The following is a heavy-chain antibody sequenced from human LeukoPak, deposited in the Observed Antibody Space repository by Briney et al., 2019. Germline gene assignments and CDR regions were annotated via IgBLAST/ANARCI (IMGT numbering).Heavy chain of an antibody. V-gene: IGHV4-59*12. D-gene: IGHD4-23*01. CDR1: GGSISSYY. Sequence: SETLSLTCTVSGGSISSYYWSWIRQPPGKGLEWIGYIYYSGSTNYNPSLKSRVTISVDTSKNQFSLKLSSVTAANTAVYYWARGTVVSAKPFDYWGQGTLVTVSS. CDR2: IYYSGST. J-gene: IGHJ4*02. CDR3: ARGTVVSAKPFDY.